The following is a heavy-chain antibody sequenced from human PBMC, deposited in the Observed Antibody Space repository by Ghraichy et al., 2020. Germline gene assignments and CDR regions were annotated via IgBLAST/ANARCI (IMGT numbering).Heavy chain of an antibody. CDR2: INHSGST. Sequence: SETLSLTCAVYGGSFSGYYWSWIRQPPGKGLEWIGEINHSGSTNYNPSLKSRVTISVDTSKNQFSLKLSSVTAADTAVYYCARVGALTTVTTCLDYWGQGTLVTVSS. CDR1: GGSFSGYY. J-gene: IGHJ4*02. D-gene: IGHD4-17*01. V-gene: IGHV4-34*01. CDR3: ARVGALTTVTTCLDY.